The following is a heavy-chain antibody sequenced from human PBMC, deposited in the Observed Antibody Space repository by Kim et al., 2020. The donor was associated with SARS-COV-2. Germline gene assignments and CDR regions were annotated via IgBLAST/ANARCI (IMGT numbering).Heavy chain of an antibody. V-gene: IGHV4-59*08. Sequence: SETLSLTCTVSGGSISGYYWSWIRQPPGKGLEWIGYVYYSGTTNYNPSLKSRITMSVDTSENQFSLTVSSLTAADTAVYYCARHDSSGWYLVIDYWGQG. D-gene: IGHD6-19*01. J-gene: IGHJ4*02. CDR1: GGSISGYY. CDR2: VYYSGTT. CDR3: ARHDSSGWYLVIDY.